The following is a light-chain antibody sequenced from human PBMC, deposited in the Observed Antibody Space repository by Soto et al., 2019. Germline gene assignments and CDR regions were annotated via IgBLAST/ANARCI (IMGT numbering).Light chain of an antibody. Sequence: QSVLTQPASVSGSPGQSITISCTGTSSDVGGYNYVSWYQQQPGKAPKLMIYDVSNRPSGVSNRFSGSKSGNTASLTISGLQAEDEADYYCSSYTSSSTSYVFRTGTKVTVL. J-gene: IGLJ1*01. V-gene: IGLV2-14*01. CDR3: SSYTSSSTSYV. CDR2: DVS. CDR1: SSDVGGYNY.